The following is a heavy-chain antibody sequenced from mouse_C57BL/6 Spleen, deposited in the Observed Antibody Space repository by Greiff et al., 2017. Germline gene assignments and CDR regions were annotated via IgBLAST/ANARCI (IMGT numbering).Heavy chain of an antibody. CDR1: GFTFSSYA. D-gene: IGHD1-1*01. V-gene: IGHV5-9-1*02. CDR2: ISSGGDYI. J-gene: IGHJ4*01. CDR3: TRSYYYGSSYGDYYAMDD. Sequence: EVMLVESGEGLVKPGGSLKLSCAASGFTFSSYAMSWVRQTPEKRLEWVAYISSGGDYIYYADTVTGRFTISRDNARNTLYLQMSSLKSEDTAMYYCTRSYYYGSSYGDYYAMDDWGQGTSVTVSS.